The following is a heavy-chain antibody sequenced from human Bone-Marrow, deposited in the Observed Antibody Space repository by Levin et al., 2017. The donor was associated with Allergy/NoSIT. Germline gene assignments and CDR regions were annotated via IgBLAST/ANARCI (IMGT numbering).Heavy chain of an antibody. Sequence: GGSLRLSCAASGFTFSSYAMHWVRQAPGKGLEWVAVISYDGSNKYYADSVKGRFTISRDNSKNTLYLQMNSLRAEDTAVYYCARGPCPLIVATISYGDPPAYWGQGTLVTVSS. CDR1: GFTFSSYA. CDR2: ISYDGSNK. J-gene: IGHJ4*02. V-gene: IGHV3-30-3*01. D-gene: IGHD5-12*01. CDR3: ARGPCPLIVATISYGDPPAY.